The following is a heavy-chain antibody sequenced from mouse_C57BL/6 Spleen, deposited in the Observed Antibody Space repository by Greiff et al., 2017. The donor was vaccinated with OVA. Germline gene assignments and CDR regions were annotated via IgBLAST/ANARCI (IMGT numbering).Heavy chain of an antibody. CDR3: TRKTTVFDY. CDR1: GYTFTDYE. CDR2: IDPETGGT. D-gene: IGHD2-12*01. J-gene: IGHJ2*01. Sequence: LVESGAELVRPGASVTLSCKASGYTFTDYEMHWVKQTPVHGLEWIGAIDPETGGTAYNQKFKGKAILTADKSSSTAYMELRSLTSEDSSVYYCTRKTTVFDYWGQGTTLTDSS. V-gene: IGHV1-15*01.